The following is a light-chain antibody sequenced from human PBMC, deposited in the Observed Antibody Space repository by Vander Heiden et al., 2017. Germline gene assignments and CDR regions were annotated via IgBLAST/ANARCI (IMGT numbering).Light chain of an antibody. V-gene: IGLV2-11*01. CDR3: CSYAGSYTWV. J-gene: IGLJ3*02. CDR1: STDIDNYNY. CDR2: DVN. Sequence: QSALTQPRSVSGSPGQSVTISCTGTSTDIDNYNYVSWYQQHPGKAPKLMIYDVNKRPAGVPDRFSGSKSGNTASLTISVLRAEDEGDYFCCSYAGSYTWVLGGGTKLTVL.